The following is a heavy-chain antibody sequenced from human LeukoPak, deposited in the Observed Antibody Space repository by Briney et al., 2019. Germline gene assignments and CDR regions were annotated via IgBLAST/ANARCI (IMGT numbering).Heavy chain of an antibody. V-gene: IGHV1-18*01. CDR3: ARWVGSSYNDY. D-gene: IGHD1-14*01. Sequence: ASVKVSCKASGYTFTSYGFSWVRQAPGQGLEWMGWISGYNGNTHYAQRFQGRVTMTTDTSTSTAYMELRSLRSDDTAMYYCARWVGSSYNDYWGQGTLVTASS. CDR1: GYTFTSYG. J-gene: IGHJ4*02. CDR2: ISGYNGNT.